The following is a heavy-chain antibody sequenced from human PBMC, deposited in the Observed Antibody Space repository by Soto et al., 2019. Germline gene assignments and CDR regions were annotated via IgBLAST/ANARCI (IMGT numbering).Heavy chain of an antibody. J-gene: IGHJ6*02. V-gene: IGHV1-46*01. Sequence: ASVKVSCKSSGYTFTSYYMHWVRQAPGQGLEWMGIINPSGGSTSYAQKFQGRVTMTRDTSTSTVYMELSSLRSEDTAVYYCARDLGYCSGGSCQYYYYGMDVWGQGTTVTVSS. D-gene: IGHD2-15*01. CDR3: ARDLGYCSGGSCQYYYYGMDV. CDR2: INPSGGST. CDR1: GYTFTSYY.